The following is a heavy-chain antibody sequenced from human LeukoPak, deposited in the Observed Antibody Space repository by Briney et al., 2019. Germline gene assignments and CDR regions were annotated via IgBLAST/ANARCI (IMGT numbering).Heavy chain of an antibody. D-gene: IGHD6-13*01. V-gene: IGHV4-34*01. J-gene: IGHJ4*02. Sequence: SETLSLTCAVHGGSFSGYYWSWIRQPPGKGLEWIGEINHSGSTNYSPSLKSRVAISVDTSKNQFSLKLSSVTAADTAVYYCARGTAAGKRGDFDYWGQGTLVTVSS. CDR3: ARGTAAGKRGDFDY. CDR2: INHSGST. CDR1: GGSFSGYY.